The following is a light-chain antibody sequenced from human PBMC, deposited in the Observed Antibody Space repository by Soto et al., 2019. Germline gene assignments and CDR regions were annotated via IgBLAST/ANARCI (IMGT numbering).Light chain of an antibody. CDR1: QGISSW. Sequence: DIQMTQFPSSVSASVGDRVTITCGASQGISSWLAWYQQKPGKAPKLLIYAASSLQSGVPSRFSGSGYGTDFTLTISSMQTEDFATYYCQQSYSNPITFGQGTRLEIK. J-gene: IGKJ5*01. CDR3: QQSYSNPIT. CDR2: AAS. V-gene: IGKV1-12*01.